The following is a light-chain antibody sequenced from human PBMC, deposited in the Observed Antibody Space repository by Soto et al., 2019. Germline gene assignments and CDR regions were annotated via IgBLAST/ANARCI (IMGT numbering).Light chain of an antibody. CDR2: QVT. CDR3: MSYAGGNRFV. J-gene: IGLJ1*01. Sequence: QSALTQPPSASGSPGQSVTISCAGTINDVGGYNYVSWYQQQPGKVPQLMIYQVTKRPSGVPDRFSASKSDTTASLTISWLQAEDEGDYYCMSYAGGNRFVFGTGTKVTVL. V-gene: IGLV2-8*01. CDR1: INDVGGYNY.